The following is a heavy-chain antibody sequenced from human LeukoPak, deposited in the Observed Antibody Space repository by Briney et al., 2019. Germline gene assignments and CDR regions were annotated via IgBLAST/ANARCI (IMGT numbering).Heavy chain of an antibody. CDR1: GGSISSYY. V-gene: IGHV4-59*01. CDR3: AREFRLVVPAAYHWFDP. D-gene: IGHD2-2*01. Sequence: KPSETLSLTCTVSGGSISSYYWSWIRQPPGKGLEWSGYIYYSGSTNYNPSLKRRVTISVDTSKNQFSLKLSSVTAADTAVYYCAREFRLVVPAAYHWFDPWGQGTLVTVSS. J-gene: IGHJ5*02. CDR2: IYYSGST.